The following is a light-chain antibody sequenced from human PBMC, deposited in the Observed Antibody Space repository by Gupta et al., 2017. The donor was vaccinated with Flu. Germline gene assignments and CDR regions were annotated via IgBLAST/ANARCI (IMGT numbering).Light chain of an antibody. CDR1: QSVSSY. Sequence: LSCRASQSVSSYLAWYQQKPGQAHRLLIYDASNRATGIPARFSGSGSGTDFTLNISSLEPEDFAVYYCQQRSNSWTFGQGTKVEIK. V-gene: IGKV3-11*01. CDR2: DAS. CDR3: QQRSNSWT. J-gene: IGKJ1*01.